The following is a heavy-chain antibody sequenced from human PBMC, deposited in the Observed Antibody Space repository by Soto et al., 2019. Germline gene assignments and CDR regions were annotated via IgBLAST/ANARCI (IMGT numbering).Heavy chain of an antibody. Sequence: EVQLVESGGGLVKPGGSLRLSCAASGFTFFSTYSFTWVRQAPGKGLAWVSFIGDSSHYIYYADSVKGRFTISRDNAKNSQYLQMNSLRAEDTAVYYCASQIVGATRFWGQGTLVTVSS. D-gene: IGHD1-26*01. V-gene: IGHV3-21*01. CDR3: ASQIVGATRF. CDR1: GFTFFSTYS. CDR2: IGDSSHYI. J-gene: IGHJ4*02.